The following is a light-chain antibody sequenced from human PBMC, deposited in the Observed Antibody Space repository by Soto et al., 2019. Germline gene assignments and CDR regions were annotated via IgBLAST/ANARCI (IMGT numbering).Light chain of an antibody. CDR3: QQYNSHSIT. Sequence: DIQMTQSPSSLSSSVGDRVTITCRASQSISSYLNWYQQKTGKAPRLMIYKESILESEVPSRLSGSGSGTDLTLNISRLQPDDFATYYCQQYNSHSITCGQGTRLEIK. CDR1: QSISSY. J-gene: IGKJ5*01. V-gene: IGKV1-5*03. CDR2: KES.